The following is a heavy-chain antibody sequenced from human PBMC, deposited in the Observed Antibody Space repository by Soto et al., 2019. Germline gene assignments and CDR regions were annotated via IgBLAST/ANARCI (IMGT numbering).Heavy chain of an antibody. Sequence: SETLSLTCAVSGGSIGSSNWWSWVRQPPGKGLEWIGEIYHSGSTNYNPSLKSRVTISVDKSKNQFSLKLSSVTAADTAVYYCAIDCIVVVPAAMKPYYYYGMDVWGQGTTVTVSS. J-gene: IGHJ6*02. V-gene: IGHV4-4*02. D-gene: IGHD2-2*01. CDR1: GGSIGSSNW. CDR2: IYHSGST. CDR3: AIDCIVVVPAAMKPYYYYGMDV.